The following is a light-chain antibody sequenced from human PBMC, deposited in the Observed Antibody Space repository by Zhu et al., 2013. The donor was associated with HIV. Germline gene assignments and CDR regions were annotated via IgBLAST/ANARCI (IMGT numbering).Light chain of an antibody. Sequence: DIVMTQSPDSLTVSLGERATINCKSSQSLLYSSNNKNYLAWYQQKPGQSPKLLIYWASTRESGVPNRFSGSGSGTDFTLTISNLLAEDVAVYYCHQYYDPPYAFGQGTKLAIK. J-gene: IGKJ2*01. CDR1: QSLLYSSNNKNY. V-gene: IGKV4-1*01. CDR3: HQYYDPPYA. CDR2: WAS.